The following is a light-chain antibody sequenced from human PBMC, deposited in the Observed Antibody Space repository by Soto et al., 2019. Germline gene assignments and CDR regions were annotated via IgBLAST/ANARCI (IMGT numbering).Light chain of an antibody. CDR3: CSNVGVYTFI. CDR1: SSDIGKYNL. J-gene: IGLJ2*01. Sequence: QSVLTQPASVSGSPGQSITISCTGSSSDIGKYNLVSWYPQHSGHAPQLILYEVSRRPSGVPTRFTGSKSGNTASLTISGLQPEDEADYYCCSNVGVYTFIFGGGTKLTVL. V-gene: IGLV2-23*02. CDR2: EVS.